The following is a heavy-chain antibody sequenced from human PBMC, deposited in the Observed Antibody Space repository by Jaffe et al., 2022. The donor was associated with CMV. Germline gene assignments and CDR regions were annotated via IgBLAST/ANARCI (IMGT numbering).Heavy chain of an antibody. CDR1: GGSISSSSYY. J-gene: IGHJ5*02. D-gene: IGHD6-13*01. V-gene: IGHV4-39*01. Sequence: QLQLQESGPGLVKPSETLSLTCTVSGGSISSSSYYWGWIRQPPGKGLEWIGSIYYSGSTYYNPSLKSRVTISVDTSKNQFSLKLSSVTAADTAVYYCARHPCGVATKFSAYSSSCNWFDPWGQGTLVTVSS. CDR3: ARHPCGVATKFSAYSSSCNWFDP. CDR2: IYYSGST.